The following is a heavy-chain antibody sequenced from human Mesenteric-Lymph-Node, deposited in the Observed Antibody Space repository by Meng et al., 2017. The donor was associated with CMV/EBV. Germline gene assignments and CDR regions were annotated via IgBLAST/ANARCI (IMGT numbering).Heavy chain of an antibody. D-gene: IGHD2-2*01. CDR2: IYCSGST. CDR1: GGYY. J-gene: IGHJ4*02. Sequence: GGYYWSWIRQHPGKGLEWIGYIYCSGSTSYNPSLKSRVTISVDTSKNQFSLKLSSVTAADTAVYYCARAPLSEYCSSTSCYEGLDYWGQGTLVTVSS. V-gene: IGHV4-31*02. CDR3: ARAPLSEYCSSTSCYEGLDY.